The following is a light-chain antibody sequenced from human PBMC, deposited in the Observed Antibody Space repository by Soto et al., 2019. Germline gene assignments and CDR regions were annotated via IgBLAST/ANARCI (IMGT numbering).Light chain of an antibody. J-gene: IGKJ5*01. CDR2: AAS. CDR3: QQSYRNPIT. V-gene: IGKV1-39*01. Sequence: DIQMTQSASSLCASVGDRVTIPCRASQSISNYLNWYQQKPGKAPNLLIHAASSLQSGVPPRFSGSGSGTDFTLTISSLQPEDFATYFCQQSYRNPITFGQGTRLEIK. CDR1: QSISNY.